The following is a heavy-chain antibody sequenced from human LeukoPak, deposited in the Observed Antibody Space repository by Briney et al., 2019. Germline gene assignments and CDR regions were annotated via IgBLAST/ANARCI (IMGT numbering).Heavy chain of an antibody. J-gene: IGHJ3*02. CDR3: IREYSSSSGRAFDI. CDR1: GFTFSSYW. CDR2: IKQDGSEK. Sequence: PGGSLRLSCAASGFTFSSYWMSWVRQAPGKGLEWVANIKQDGSEKYYVDSVKGRFTISRDNAKNSLYLQMNSLRAEDTAVYYCIREYSSSSGRAFDIWGQGTMVTVSS. D-gene: IGHD6-6*01. V-gene: IGHV3-7*01.